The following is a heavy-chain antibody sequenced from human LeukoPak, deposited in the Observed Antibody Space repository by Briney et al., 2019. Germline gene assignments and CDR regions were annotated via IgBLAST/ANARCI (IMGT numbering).Heavy chain of an antibody. CDR2: LYSGGST. Sequence: GGSLRLSCAASGFTVSGNHMSWVRQAPGKGLEWVSLLYSGGSTYYADSVKGRFSISRDNSKNTLYLQMNSLRAEDTAVYYCASRDKGYYCGMDVWGQGTTVTVSS. CDR1: GFTVSGNH. D-gene: IGHD5-24*01. V-gene: IGHV3-66*01. J-gene: IGHJ6*02. CDR3: ASRDKGYYCGMDV.